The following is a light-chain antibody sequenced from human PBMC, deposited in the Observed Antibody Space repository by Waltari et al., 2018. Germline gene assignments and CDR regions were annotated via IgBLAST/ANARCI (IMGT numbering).Light chain of an antibody. CDR2: EGN. Sequence: QSALPPPASVSGSPDQSLTISCTGTSIAVGRYTLASWDHQYPVKAPKVMIYEGNQRPSGVSNRFSGSTSGNTASLTISGLQAEDEADYYCCSYAGSHTWLFGGGTKVTVL. CDR1: SIAVGRYTL. V-gene: IGLV2-23*01. J-gene: IGLJ2*01. CDR3: CSYAGSHTWL.